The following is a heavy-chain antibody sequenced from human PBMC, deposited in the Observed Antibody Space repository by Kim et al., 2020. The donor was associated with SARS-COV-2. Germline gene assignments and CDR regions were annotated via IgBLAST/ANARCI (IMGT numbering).Heavy chain of an antibody. CDR3: ARSSGTLPFFDY. J-gene: IGHJ4*02. D-gene: IGHD1-26*01. V-gene: IGHV1-46*01. CDR2: T. Sequence: TNSAQKFQGRVTMDRDTSTSTVYMELSSLRSEDTAVYYCARSSGTLPFFDYWGQGTLVTVSS.